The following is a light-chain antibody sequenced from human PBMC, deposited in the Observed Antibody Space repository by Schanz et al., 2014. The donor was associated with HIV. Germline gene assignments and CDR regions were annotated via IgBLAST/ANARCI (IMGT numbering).Light chain of an antibody. J-gene: IGKJ2*01. CDR1: QTISIY. CDR3: QQSHSSPT. V-gene: IGKV1-39*01. CDR2: AAS. Sequence: DIQMTQSPSSLFASVGDRVSITCRASQTISIYLNWYQQKPGKAPKLLIFAASNLQSGVPSRFSGSGSGTDFTLTISSLQPEDFATYFCQQSHSSPTFGQGTKVGIK.